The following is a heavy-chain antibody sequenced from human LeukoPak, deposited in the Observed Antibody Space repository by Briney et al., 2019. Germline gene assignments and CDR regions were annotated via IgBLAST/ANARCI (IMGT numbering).Heavy chain of an antibody. D-gene: IGHD5-24*01. CDR1: GVTVSSNY. CDR2: IYSGGST. V-gene: IGHV3-53*01. J-gene: IGHJ6*01. Sequence: WGSLRLSCAASGVTVSSNYMSWVRQAPGKGLEWVSVIYSGGSTYYAESVKGRFTISRDNSKNTLYLQMNRLRAEHTAVYYCAREQSPSGMDAWGQGTTVTVSS. CDR3: AREQSPSGMDA.